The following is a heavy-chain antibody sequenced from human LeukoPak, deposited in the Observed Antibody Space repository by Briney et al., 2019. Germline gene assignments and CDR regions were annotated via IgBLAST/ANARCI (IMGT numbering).Heavy chain of an antibody. V-gene: IGHV3-30-3*01. Sequence: GGSLRLSCAASGFTFSSYAMHWVRQAPGKGLEWVAVISYDGSNKYYADSVKGRFTISRDNSKNTLYLQMNSLRAEDTAVYCCAREIEFWGQGTLVTVSS. CDR1: GFTFSSYA. J-gene: IGHJ4*02. CDR3: AREIEF. D-gene: IGHD2/OR15-2a*01. CDR2: ISYDGSNK.